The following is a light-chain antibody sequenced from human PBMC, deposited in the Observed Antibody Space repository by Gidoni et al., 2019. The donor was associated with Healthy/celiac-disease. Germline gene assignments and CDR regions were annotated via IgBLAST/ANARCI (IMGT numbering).Light chain of an antibody. J-gene: IGKJ3*01. CDR1: QSVSSY. CDR3: QQRSNCLFT. Sequence: IVLTQSPATLSFSPGERATLSCRASQSVSSYLAWYQQKPGQAPRLLIYDASNRATGIPARFSGSGSGTDFTLTISSLEPEDFAVYYCQQRSNCLFTFXPXTKVDIK. CDR2: DAS. V-gene: IGKV3-11*01.